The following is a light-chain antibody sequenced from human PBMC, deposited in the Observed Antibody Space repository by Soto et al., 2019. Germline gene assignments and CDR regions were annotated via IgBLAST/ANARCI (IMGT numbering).Light chain of an antibody. V-gene: IGKV3-15*01. J-gene: IGKJ5*01. CDR3: QKYNNWPFY. CDR1: QGVTTN. CDR2: DVS. Sequence: EIVMTQSPATLSFSPGQRATLSCRAGQGVTTNFAWYQQKSGQSPRLLIYDVSIRATGVPARFSATGSETDFTLTISGLQSEDSAVYFCQKYNNWPFYFGQGTRLEIK.